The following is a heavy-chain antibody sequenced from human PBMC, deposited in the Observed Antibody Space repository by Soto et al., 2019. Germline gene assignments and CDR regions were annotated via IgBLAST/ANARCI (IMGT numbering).Heavy chain of an antibody. V-gene: IGHV5-51*01. D-gene: IGHD6-19*01. CDR2: IYPGDSDT. J-gene: IGHJ5*02. CDR3: ARPVPGGWYGGGNWFDP. CDR1: GYSFTSYW. Sequence: GESLKISCKGSGYSFTSYWIGWVREMPGKGLEWMGIIYPGDSDTRYSPSFQGQVTISADKSISTAYLQWSSLKASDTAMYYCARPVPGGWYGGGNWFDPWSQGTLVTVSS.